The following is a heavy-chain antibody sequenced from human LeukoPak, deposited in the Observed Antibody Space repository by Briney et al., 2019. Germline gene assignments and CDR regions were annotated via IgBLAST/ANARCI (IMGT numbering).Heavy chain of an antibody. Sequence: ASVNVSCTASGYTFTGYYMHWVRQAPGQGLEWMGWINPNSGGTNYAQKFQGRVTMTSDTSISTAYMELSRLRSDDTAVYYSAKNYGSGGRRLYNWFDPWGQGTLVTVSS. CDR2: INPNSGGT. CDR3: AKNYGSGGRRLYNWFDP. V-gene: IGHV1-2*02. CDR1: GYTFTGYY. J-gene: IGHJ5*02. D-gene: IGHD2-15*01.